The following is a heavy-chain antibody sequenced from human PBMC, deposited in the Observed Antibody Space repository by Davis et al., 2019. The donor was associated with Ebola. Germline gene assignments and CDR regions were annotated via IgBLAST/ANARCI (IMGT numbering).Heavy chain of an antibody. CDR1: GFTFSSYA. J-gene: IGHJ6*02. D-gene: IGHD1-1*01. CDR2: ISYDGSNK. Sequence: PGGSLRLSCAASGFTFSSYAMHWVRQAPGKGLEWVAVISYDGSNKYYADSVKGRFTISRDNSKNTLYLQMNSLRAEDTAVYYCARDRALRWTGYYYYGMDVWGQGTTVTVSS. CDR3: ARDRALRWTGYYYYGMDV. V-gene: IGHV3-30-3*01.